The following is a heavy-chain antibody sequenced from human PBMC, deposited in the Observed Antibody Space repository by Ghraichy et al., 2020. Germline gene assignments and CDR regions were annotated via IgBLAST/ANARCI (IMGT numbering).Heavy chain of an antibody. CDR1: GFTFSDYY. Sequence: GGSLRLSCAASGFTFSDYYMSWIRQAPGKGLEWMSFISSRGANTEYADSVRGRFTISRDNAENSVYLQMDSLGVEDTAVYFCARRHGFFDYWGQGSLVTVSS. J-gene: IGHJ4*02. V-gene: IGHV3-11*01. CDR2: ISSRGANT. CDR3: ARRHGFFDY. D-gene: IGHD2-2*03.